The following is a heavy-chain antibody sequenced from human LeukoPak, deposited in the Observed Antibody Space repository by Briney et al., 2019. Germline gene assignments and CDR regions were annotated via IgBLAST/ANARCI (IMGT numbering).Heavy chain of an antibody. CDR3: ARGGMITFGGVIVLLDY. Sequence: SETLSLTCAVYGGSFSGYYWSWIRQPPGKGLEWIGEINPSGSTNYNPSLKSRVTISVDTSKNQFSLKLSSVTAADTAVYYCARGGMITFGGVIVLLDYWGQGTLVTVSS. V-gene: IGHV4-34*01. D-gene: IGHD3-16*02. CDR2: INPSGST. J-gene: IGHJ4*02. CDR1: GGSFSGYY.